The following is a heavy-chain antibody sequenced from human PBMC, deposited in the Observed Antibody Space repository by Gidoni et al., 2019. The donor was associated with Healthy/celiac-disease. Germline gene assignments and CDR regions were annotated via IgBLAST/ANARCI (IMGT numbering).Heavy chain of an antibody. Sequence: QVQLQESGPGLVKPSETLSLTCTVSGGSISSSNYYWAWIRQPPGEGLEWIGTTYYSGSTYYNPSLKSRVTISVDTSKNQFSLKLSSVTAADTAVFYCARLESRVIHAFDIWGQGTMVTVSS. CDR3: ARLESRVIHAFDI. V-gene: IGHV4-39*01. D-gene: IGHD4-17*01. CDR2: TYYSGST. J-gene: IGHJ3*02. CDR1: GGSISSSNYY.